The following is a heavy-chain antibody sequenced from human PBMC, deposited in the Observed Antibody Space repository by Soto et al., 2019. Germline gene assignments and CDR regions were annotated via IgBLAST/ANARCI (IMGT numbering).Heavy chain of an antibody. V-gene: IGHV1-69*06. D-gene: IGHD3-10*01. CDR2: IIPLYGTV. CDR3: ASVTVIRGVIPSHLGL. J-gene: IGHJ4*01. CDR1: GGTFNSYG. Sequence: QAHLAQSGAEVKKPGPSVTVSCKASGGTFNSYGISWVRQAPGQGLGWMGVIIPLYGTVNYAQKFQGRVSITADKSPSTAYMDLNSHRSDETAVYYCASVTVIRGVIPSHLGLWSQGPHVTVSS.